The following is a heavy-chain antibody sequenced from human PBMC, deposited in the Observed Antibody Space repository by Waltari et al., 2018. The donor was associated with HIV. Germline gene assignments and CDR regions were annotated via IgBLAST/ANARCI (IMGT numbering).Heavy chain of an antibody. CDR1: GFTFSGHT. J-gene: IGHJ4*02. D-gene: IGHD5-12*01. CDR2: ISSSGTYI. Sequence: EVQLVESGGGLVKPGGSLRLPCAASGFTFSGHTMNWVRQAPGKGLEWVSSISSSGTYIYYVDSVQGRFTISRDNAKNSLYLQMNSPRVEDTAIYYCAKVDTHGYLPYNWGQGTLVTVSS. CDR3: AKVDTHGYLPYN. V-gene: IGHV3-21*01.